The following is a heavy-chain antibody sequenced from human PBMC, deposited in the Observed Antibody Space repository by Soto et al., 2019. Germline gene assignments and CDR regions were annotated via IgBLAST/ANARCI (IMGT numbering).Heavy chain of an antibody. CDR1: GFTFSDDY. CDR2: ISSSGGTI. V-gene: IGHV3-11*01. D-gene: IGHD5-18*01. CDR3: ARASSPRDPWLDY. Sequence: GGSLRLSCGASGFTFSDDYMSWIRQAPGKGLEWVSYISSSGGTIYYADSVKGRFTISRDNAKNSLFPQMNSLRADDTAVYYCARASSPRDPWLDYWGQGTLVTVSS. J-gene: IGHJ4*02.